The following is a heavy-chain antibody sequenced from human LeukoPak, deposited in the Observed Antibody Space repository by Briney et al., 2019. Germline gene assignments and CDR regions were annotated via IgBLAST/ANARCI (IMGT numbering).Heavy chain of an antibody. CDR1: GFTFSSYW. J-gene: IGHJ3*02. CDR3: ATQRAPTYYDFWSGTYAFDI. D-gene: IGHD3-3*01. Sequence: PGGSLRLSCAASGFTFSSYWMSWVRQAPGKGLEWVANIKQDGSEKYYVDSVKGRFTISRDNAKNSLYLQMNSLRAEDTAVYYCATQRAPTYYDFWSGTYAFDIWGQGTKVTVSS. CDR2: IKQDGSEK. V-gene: IGHV3-7*01.